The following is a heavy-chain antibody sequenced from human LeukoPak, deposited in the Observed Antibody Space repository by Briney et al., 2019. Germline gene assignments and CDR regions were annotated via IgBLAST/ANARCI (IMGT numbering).Heavy chain of an antibody. CDR1: GGSISSSSYY. CDR2: IYYSGST. CDR3: AREGLTFGGFDY. D-gene: IGHD3-10*01. V-gene: IGHV4-39*07. J-gene: IGHJ4*02. Sequence: PSETLSLTCTVSGGSISSSSYYWGWIRQPPGKGLEWIGSIYYSGSTYYNPSLKSRVTISVDTSKNQFSLKLSSVTAADTAVYYCAREGLTFGGFDYWGQGTLVTVSS.